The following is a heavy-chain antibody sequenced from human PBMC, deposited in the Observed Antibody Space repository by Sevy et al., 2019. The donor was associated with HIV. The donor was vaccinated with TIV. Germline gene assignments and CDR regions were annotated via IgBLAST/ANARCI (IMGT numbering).Heavy chain of an antibody. J-gene: IGHJ4*02. Sequence: GGSLRLSCAASVFTFSRYTMTWVRQAPGKGLEWVSTFCFGDGTMNYADSAKGRFTISRDNSKNTLYLQMNSLRAEDTAIYYCVREGCTKPHDYWGQGTLVTVSS. CDR3: VREGCTKPHDY. D-gene: IGHD2-8*01. CDR1: VFTFSRYT. V-gene: IGHV3-23*01. CDR2: FCFGDGTM.